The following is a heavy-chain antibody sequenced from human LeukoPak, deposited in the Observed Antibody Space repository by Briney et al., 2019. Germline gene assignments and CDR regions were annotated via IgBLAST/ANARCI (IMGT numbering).Heavy chain of an antibody. J-gene: IGHJ4*02. CDR1: GFTFITYT. CDR3: ARAHSDYYDTSDYYRAYIDY. V-gene: IGHV3-21*01. D-gene: IGHD3-22*01. CDR2: ISSSSSSSYK. Sequence: PGGSLRLSCAASGFTFITYTMNWVRQAPGKGLEWVSSISSSSSSSYKKYADSVKGRFTISRDNAKNSLYLQMSSLRAEDTAVYYCARAHSDYYDTSDYYRAYIDYWGQGTLVTVSS.